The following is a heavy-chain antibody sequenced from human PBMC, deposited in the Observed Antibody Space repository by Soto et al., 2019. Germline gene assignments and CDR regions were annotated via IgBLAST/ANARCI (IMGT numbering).Heavy chain of an antibody. V-gene: IGHV3-7*01. Sequence: GSLRLSCAASGFTFSFYWMSWVRQAPGKGLEWVANINQDGSEKYCVDSVKGRFTISRDDANNSLYLQMNSLGAEDTAVYYCTIVRVADSALDHWGQGTLVTVSS. CDR1: GFTFSFYW. J-gene: IGHJ4*02. D-gene: IGHD3-10*02. CDR2: INQDGSEK. CDR3: TIVRVADSALDH.